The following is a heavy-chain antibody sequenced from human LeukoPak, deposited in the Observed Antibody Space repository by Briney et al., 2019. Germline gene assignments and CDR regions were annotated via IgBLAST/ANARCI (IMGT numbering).Heavy chain of an antibody. Sequence: GGSLRLSCTASGFTFSSYWMHWVRQAPGKGLVWVSRITSPGSSTSYADSVKGRFTISRDNAKNTLYLQMNSLRAEDTAVYYCARGVAVGGAVAFDVWGQGTMVTVSS. CDR1: GFTFSSYW. J-gene: IGHJ3*01. D-gene: IGHD6-19*01. V-gene: IGHV3-74*01. CDR2: ITSPGSST. CDR3: ARGVAVGGAVAFDV.